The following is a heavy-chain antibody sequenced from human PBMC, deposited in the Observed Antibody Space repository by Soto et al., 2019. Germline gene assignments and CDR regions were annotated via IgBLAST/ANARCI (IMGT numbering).Heavy chain of an antibody. CDR3: ARGVESGFDT. D-gene: IGHD3-3*01. V-gene: IGHV3-48*04. CDR1: GFPFNIYS. J-gene: IGHJ3*02. Sequence: EVQLVESGGGLIQPGGSLRLSCAASGFPFNIYSMNWVRQAPGKGPEWVSYMTGDGRAIHTADSVKGRFTISRDNARTSLFLQMNDLRAEDTAVYYCARGVESGFDTWGQGTMVTVSS. CDR2: MTGDGRAI.